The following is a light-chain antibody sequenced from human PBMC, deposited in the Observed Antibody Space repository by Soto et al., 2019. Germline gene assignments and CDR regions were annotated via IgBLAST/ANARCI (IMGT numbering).Light chain of an antibody. CDR1: SSNIGGET. CDR2: GKT. Sequence: QAVVTQPPSASGSPGQRVTISCSGSSSNIGGETENWYQQVPGTATKLLIYGKTQRPSGVPDRFVGSKSGTSVSLAISGLQSEDEADYYCASWDDSLNGWVFGGGTKLTVL. V-gene: IGLV1-44*01. J-gene: IGLJ3*02. CDR3: ASWDDSLNGWV.